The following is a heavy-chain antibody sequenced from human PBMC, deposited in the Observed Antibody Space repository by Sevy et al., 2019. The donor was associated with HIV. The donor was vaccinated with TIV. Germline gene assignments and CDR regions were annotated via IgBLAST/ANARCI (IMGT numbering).Heavy chain of an antibody. CDR2: ISYDGSNK. J-gene: IGHJ4*02. CDR1: GFTFSSYG. D-gene: IGHD3-10*01. V-gene: IGHV3-30*18. CDR3: AKEFYYGSGSYYFDY. Sequence: GGSLRLSCAASGFTFSSYGMHWVRQAPGKGLEWVAVISYDGSNKYYADSVKGRFTISRDNSKNTLYLQMNSLRAEDTAVYYCAKEFYYGSGSYYFDYWGQGTLVTVSS.